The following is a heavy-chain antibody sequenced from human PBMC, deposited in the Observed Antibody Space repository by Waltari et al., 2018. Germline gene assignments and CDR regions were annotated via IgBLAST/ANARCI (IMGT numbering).Heavy chain of an antibody. D-gene: IGHD1-1*01. CDR1: GGTFSSYG. Sequence: QVQLVQSGAEVKKPGSSVKVSCKTAGGTFSSYGISWVRQAPGQGLMWVGRIIPLLGVTNYAQQLLGRVTMTADKSTNTAYMELSSLRSEDTAVYYCARDVVDSNYWEGYFDLWGRGTLVAVSS. J-gene: IGHJ2*01. V-gene: IGHV1-69*04. CDR2: IIPLLGVT. CDR3: ARDVVDSNYWEGYFDL.